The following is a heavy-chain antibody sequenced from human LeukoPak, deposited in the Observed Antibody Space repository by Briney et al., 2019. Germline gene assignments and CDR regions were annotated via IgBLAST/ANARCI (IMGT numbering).Heavy chain of an antibody. J-gene: IGHJ4*02. D-gene: IGHD3-10*01. CDR3: ARQRGASGSYYNALDY. CDR2: IYPGDSDT. Sequence: GESLKISCKGSGYSFTSYWIGWVRQMPGKGLEWMGIIYPGDSDTRYSPSFQGQVTISADKSISTAYLQWSSLKASDTAMYYCARQRGASGSYYNALDYWGQGTLVTVSS. CDR1: GYSFTSYW. V-gene: IGHV5-51*01.